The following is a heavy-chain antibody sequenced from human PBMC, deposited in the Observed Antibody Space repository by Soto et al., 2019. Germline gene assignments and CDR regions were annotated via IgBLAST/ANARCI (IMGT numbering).Heavy chain of an antibody. CDR2: IFYSGDT. CDR3: ARLSNYGNGWSTFDY. CDR1: GGSINNYH. D-gene: IGHD6-19*01. Sequence: PSETLSLTCTVSGGSINNYHWSWIRQPPGKGLEWIGYIFYSGDTNSSPSLKSRVTISVDTSKNQFSLKLSSVTTADTAVYYCARLSNYGNGWSTFDYWXRGTLVNAPQ. J-gene: IGHJ4*02. V-gene: IGHV4-59*01.